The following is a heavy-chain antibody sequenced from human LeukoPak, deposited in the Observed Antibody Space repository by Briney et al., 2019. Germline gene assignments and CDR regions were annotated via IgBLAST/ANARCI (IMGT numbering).Heavy chain of an antibody. CDR1: GGSFSGYY. CDR3: ARGVGEWLRRRYLDY. J-gene: IGHJ4*02. D-gene: IGHD5-12*01. Sequence: KPSQTLSLTCAVSGGSFSGYYWSWIRQPPGKGLEWIGEINHSGSTNYNPSLKSRVTISVDTSKNQFSLKLSSVTAADTAVYYCARGVGEWLRRRYLDYWGQGTLVTVSS. V-gene: IGHV4-34*01. CDR2: INHSGST.